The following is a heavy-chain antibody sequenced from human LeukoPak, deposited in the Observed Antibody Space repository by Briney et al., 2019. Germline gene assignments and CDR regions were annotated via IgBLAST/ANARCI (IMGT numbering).Heavy chain of an antibody. Sequence: SETLSLTCAVYGGSFSGYYWSWIRQPPGKGLEWIGEINHSGSTNYNPSLKSRVTISVDTSKNQFSLKLSSVTAADTAVYYCARGRGYSYGYWFDTWGQGTLVTVSS. CDR1: GGSFSGYY. CDR2: INHSGST. J-gene: IGHJ5*02. CDR3: ARGRGYSYGYWFDT. D-gene: IGHD5-18*01. V-gene: IGHV4-34*01.